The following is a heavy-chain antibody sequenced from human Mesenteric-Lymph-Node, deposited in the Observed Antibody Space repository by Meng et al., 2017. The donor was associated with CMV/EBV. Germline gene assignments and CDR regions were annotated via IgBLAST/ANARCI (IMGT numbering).Heavy chain of an antibody. D-gene: IGHD1-26*01. J-gene: IGHJ4*02. Sequence: SGGSVRSRLYYWGWIRQPPGKGLELIGSIYYSGSTYYNASLKSRVTISVDTSKNQFSLRLNSVTAADTAVYYCARRSGTYSIKYFDYWGQGTLVTVSS. CDR1: GGSVRSRLYY. V-gene: IGHV4-39*01. CDR2: IYYSGST. CDR3: ARRSGTYSIKYFDY.